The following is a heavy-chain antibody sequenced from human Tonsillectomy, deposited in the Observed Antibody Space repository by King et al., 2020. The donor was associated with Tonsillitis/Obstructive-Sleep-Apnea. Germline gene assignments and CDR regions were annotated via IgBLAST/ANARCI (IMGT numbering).Heavy chain of an antibody. Sequence: VQLVESGGGVVQPGRSLRLSCAASGFTFSNYAIHWVRQAPGKGLEWVAIISYDGSNKYHADYVKGRFTISRDNSKNTLDLQMNSLRVEDTAVYYCAREGIYDSDGSADAFDIWGQGTMVTVSS. V-gene: IGHV3-30*04. CDR2: ISYDGSNK. CDR1: GFTFSNYA. J-gene: IGHJ3*02. CDR3: AREGIYDSDGSADAFDI. D-gene: IGHD3-22*01.